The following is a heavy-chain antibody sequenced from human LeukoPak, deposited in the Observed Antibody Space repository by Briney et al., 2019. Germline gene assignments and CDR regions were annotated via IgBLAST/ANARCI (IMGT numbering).Heavy chain of an antibody. CDR3: ARVGENWNDGYFDY. V-gene: IGHV4-4*07. J-gene: IGHJ4*02. CDR1: GGSISSYY. CDR2: IYTSGST. D-gene: IGHD1-1*01. Sequence: SETLSLTCTVSGGSISSYYWSWIRQPAGKGLEWIGRIYTSGSTNYNPSLKSRVTMSVDTSKNQFSLKLSPVTAADTAVYYCARVGENWNDGYFDYWGQGTLVTVSS.